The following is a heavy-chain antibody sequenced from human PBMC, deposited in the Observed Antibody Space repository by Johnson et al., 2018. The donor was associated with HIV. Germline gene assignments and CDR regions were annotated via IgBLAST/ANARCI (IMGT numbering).Heavy chain of an antibody. J-gene: IGHJ3*02. D-gene: IGHD1-14*01. CDR1: GFTFDDYD. Sequence: VQLVESGGGVARPGGSLRLSCAASGFTFDDYDMNWVRQAPGKGLEWVSGINWNGDNTGYGDSVKGRFTIFRDNAKNSRDLQMNRLRAEDTALYCCARRGMRGEPCRFHIWCQGTMVTVS. V-gene: IGHV3-20*04. CDR2: INWNGDNT. CDR3: ARRGMRGEPCRFHI.